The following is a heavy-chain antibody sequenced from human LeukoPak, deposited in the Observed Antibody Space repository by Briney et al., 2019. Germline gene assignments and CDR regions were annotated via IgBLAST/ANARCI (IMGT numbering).Heavy chain of an antibody. CDR1: GFTFSSYA. CDR2: ISGGGGST. CDR3: ARGSWYYFDY. D-gene: IGHD6-13*01. J-gene: IGHJ4*02. V-gene: IGHV3-23*01. Sequence: PGGSLRLSCAASGFTFSSYAMSWVRQAPGKGLEWVSAISGGGGSTYYADSVKGRFTISRDNSKNTLYLQMNSLRAEDTAVYYCARGSWYYFDYWGQGTLVTVSS.